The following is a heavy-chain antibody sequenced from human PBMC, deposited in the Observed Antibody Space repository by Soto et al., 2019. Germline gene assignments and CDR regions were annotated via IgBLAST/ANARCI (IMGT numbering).Heavy chain of an antibody. V-gene: IGHV4-30-2*01. Sequence: QLQLQESGSGLVKPSQTLSLTCAVSGGSIISGGHSWSWIRQPPGKGLEWIAYIFHDGTTNYNPSLKSRPTISVDTAKNQFSLKLTSVTAADTAVYYCARDVHYFDSSGYYYNWFDPWGQGTLVTVSS. D-gene: IGHD3-22*01. CDR2: IFHDGTT. J-gene: IGHJ5*02. CDR3: ARDVHYFDSSGYYYNWFDP. CDR1: GGSIISGGHS.